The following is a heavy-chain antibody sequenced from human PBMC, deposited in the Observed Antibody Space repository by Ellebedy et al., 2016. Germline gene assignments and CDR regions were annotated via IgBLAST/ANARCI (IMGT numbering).Heavy chain of an antibody. Sequence: SETLSLTCTVSGGSISSYYWSWIRQPPGKGLEWIGYIYYSGSTNYNPSLKSRVTISVDTSKNQFSLKLSSVTAADTAVYYCARHGSRNYDSSGYYPDWGQGTLVTVSS. CDR1: GGSISSYY. CDR2: IYYSGST. V-gene: IGHV4-59*08. J-gene: IGHJ4*02. D-gene: IGHD3-22*01. CDR3: ARHGSRNYDSSGYYPD.